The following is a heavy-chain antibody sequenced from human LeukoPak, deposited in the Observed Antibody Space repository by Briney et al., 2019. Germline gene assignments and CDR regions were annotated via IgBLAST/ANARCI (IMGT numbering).Heavy chain of an antibody. CDR1: GFTFSSYA. Sequence: QPGRSLRLSCAASGFTFSSYAMYWVRQAPGKGPEWLAVISYDGGITHYADSVKDRFTISRDNSKNTLFLQLNSLRGDDTAVYYCARDTTYYYDGGSSGPHYFDYWGQGTLVTVSS. J-gene: IGHJ4*02. V-gene: IGHV3-30*01. CDR3: ARDTTYYYDGGSSGPHYFDY. CDR2: ISYDGGIT. D-gene: IGHD3-10*01.